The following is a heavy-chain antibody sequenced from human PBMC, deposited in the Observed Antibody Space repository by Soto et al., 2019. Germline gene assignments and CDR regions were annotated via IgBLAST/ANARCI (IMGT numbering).Heavy chain of an antibody. CDR3: ATSQKGYNWNYFDH. V-gene: IGHV4-39*01. J-gene: IGHJ4*02. Sequence: XTLSLPIAVSGGSLSGSYYYWGWLRQSPGKGPEWIGSVFYTGFTSYNASLESRVSVSVETSKNQFSLKVSGVSAADTAVYYCATSQKGYNWNYFDHWGQGALVTVS. D-gene: IGHD1-20*01. CDR1: GGSLSGSYYY. CDR2: VFYTGFT.